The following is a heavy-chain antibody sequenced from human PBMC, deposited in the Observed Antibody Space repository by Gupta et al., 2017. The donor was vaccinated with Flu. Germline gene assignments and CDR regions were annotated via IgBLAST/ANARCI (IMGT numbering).Heavy chain of an antibody. CDR3: ARGGEFYFGDSPFDF. D-gene: IGHD3-10*01. V-gene: IGHV4-34*01. CDR1: DESFTSYS. CDR2: INHSGRT. Sequence: QAQLQQWGAGLLKPSETLSLICAVYDESFTSYSWNWIRQPPGKGLEWIGEINHSGRTNYNPSLKSRVTLSIDTSKNQFSLNLTSVTAADTAVYYCARGGEFYFGDSPFDFWGQGTPVTVSS. J-gene: IGHJ4*02.